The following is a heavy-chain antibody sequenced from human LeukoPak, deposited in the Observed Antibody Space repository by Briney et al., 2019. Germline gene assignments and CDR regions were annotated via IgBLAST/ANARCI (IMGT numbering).Heavy chain of an antibody. V-gene: IGHV1-69*05. J-gene: IGHJ4*02. CDR1: GGTFSSYA. CDR2: IIPIFGTA. CDR3: ARSGGSGSYSYHFDY. D-gene: IGHD3-10*01. Sequence: EASVKVSCEASGGTFSSYAISWVRQAPGQGLEWMGGIIPIFGTANYAQKFQGRVTITTDESTSTAYMELSSLRSEDTAVYYCARSGGSGSYSYHFDYWGQGTLVTVSS.